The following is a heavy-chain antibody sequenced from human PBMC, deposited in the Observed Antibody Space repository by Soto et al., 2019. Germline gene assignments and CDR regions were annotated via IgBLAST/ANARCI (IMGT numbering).Heavy chain of an antibody. V-gene: IGHV4-34*01. Sequence: SETLSLTCAVYIWSFSGYYWSWIRHPPGKGLEWIGELYQGLSIVYNPSLESRVTISGDSSKNQFSLKLRSVTAADTAIYYCARHRGYYFECLGRATLVIVS. CDR2: LYQGLSI. CDR3: ARHRGYYFEC. J-gene: IGHJ4*02. CDR1: IWSFSGYY.